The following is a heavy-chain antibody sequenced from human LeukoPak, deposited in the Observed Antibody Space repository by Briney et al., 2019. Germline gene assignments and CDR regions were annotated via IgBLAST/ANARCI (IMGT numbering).Heavy chain of an antibody. CDR1: GGTFSSYA. CDR2: IIPILGIA. J-gene: IGHJ4*02. CDR3: ARDHRLGSPGGY. V-gene: IGHV1-69*04. Sequence: SVKVSCKASGGTFSSYAISWVRQAPGQGLEWMGRIIPILGIANYAQKFQGRVTITAGKSTSTAYMELSSLRPEDTAVYYCARDHRLGSPGGYWGQGTLVTVSS. D-gene: IGHD1-26*01.